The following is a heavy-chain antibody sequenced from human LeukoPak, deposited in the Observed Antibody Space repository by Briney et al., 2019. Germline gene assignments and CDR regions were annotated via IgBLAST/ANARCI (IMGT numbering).Heavy chain of an antibody. Sequence: GGSLRLSCAASGFTFDDYAMHWVRQAPGKGLEWVSGISWNSGSIGYADSVKGRFTISRDNAKNSLYLQMNSLRAEDMALYYCAKDRSESGSYVDYWGQGTLVTVSS. J-gene: IGHJ4*02. CDR1: GFTFDDYA. CDR2: ISWNSGSI. V-gene: IGHV3-9*03. CDR3: AKDRSESGSYVDY. D-gene: IGHD1-26*01.